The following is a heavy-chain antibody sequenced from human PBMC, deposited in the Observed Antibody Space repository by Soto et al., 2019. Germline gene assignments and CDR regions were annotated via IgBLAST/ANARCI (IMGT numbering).Heavy chain of an antibody. CDR1: GFIFSDYA. D-gene: IGHD3-16*01. Sequence: EVQLLESGGGLARPGGSLRLSCVASGFIFSDYAMTWIRQAPGKGLEWVATISASGGNIEYTDSLKGRFTISRDNSKKTVYLQINGLTADDTAVHYCAKVAGGLGYFALWGRGTLFTVSS. CDR3: AKVAGGLGYFAL. J-gene: IGHJ2*01. CDR2: ISASGGNI. V-gene: IGHV3-23*01.